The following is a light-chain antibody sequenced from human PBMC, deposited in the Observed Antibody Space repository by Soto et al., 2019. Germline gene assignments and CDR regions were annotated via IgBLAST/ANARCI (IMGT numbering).Light chain of an antibody. Sequence: DIQMTQSPSSLSASVGDRVTITCRASQSISSYLNWYQQKPGKAPKLLIYAASSLQSGVPSRFSGSGSGTDFTLTISSLQHEDFATYYCQQSYSNRTFGQGTKVEIK. J-gene: IGKJ1*01. V-gene: IGKV1-39*01. CDR3: QQSYSNRT. CDR1: QSISSY. CDR2: AAS.